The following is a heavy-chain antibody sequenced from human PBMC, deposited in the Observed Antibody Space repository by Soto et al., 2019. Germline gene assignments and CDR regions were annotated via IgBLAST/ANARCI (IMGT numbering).Heavy chain of an antibody. CDR3: ARGGLGYCSGGSCYSAELSRYYYGMDV. D-gene: IGHD2-15*01. V-gene: IGHV4-31*03. CDR1: GVSISSGGYY. Sequence: PSETLSLTCPVSGVSISSGGYYWSWIRQHPGKGLEWIGYIYYSGSTYYNPSLKSRVTISVDTSKNQFSLKLSSVTAADTAVYYCARGGLGYCSGGSCYSAELSRYYYGMDVWGQGTTVTVSS. J-gene: IGHJ6*02. CDR2: IYYSGST.